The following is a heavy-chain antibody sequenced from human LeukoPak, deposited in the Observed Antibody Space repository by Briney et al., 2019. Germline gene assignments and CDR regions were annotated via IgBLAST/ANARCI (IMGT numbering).Heavy chain of an antibody. CDR1: GFTFSSYA. D-gene: IGHD3-10*01. CDR2: ISGSGGST. V-gene: IGHV3-23*01. J-gene: IGHJ6*02. Sequence: GGSLRLSCAASGFTFSSYAMSWVRQAPGKGLEWVSAISGSGGSTYYADSVKGRSTISRDNSKNTLYLQMNSLRAEDTAVYYWAKADYYGSGSYYSFYQDVWGQGTKVNGSS. CDR3: AKADYYGSGSYYSFYQDV.